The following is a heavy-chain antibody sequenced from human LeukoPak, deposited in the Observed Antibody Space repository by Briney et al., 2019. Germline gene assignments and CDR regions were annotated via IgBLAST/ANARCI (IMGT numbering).Heavy chain of an antibody. Sequence: SETLSLTCAAYSGTFSGYNWSWIRQPPGKGLEWVGYIYYSRRTKYNPSLKSRVTISVDTSKSQFSLQLSSVTAPDTAVYDCARDQGELGYVDYDRYYYDGMDCWGQGTTVTVSS. CDR1: SGTFSGYN. D-gene: IGHD4-17*01. V-gene: IGHV4-59*01. J-gene: IGHJ6*02. CDR3: ARDQGELGYVDYDRYYYDGMDC. CDR2: IYYSRRT.